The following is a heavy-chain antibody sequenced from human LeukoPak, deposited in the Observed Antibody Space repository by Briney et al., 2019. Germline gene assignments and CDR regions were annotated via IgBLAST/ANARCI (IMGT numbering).Heavy chain of an antibody. CDR2: IKLDGSEK. V-gene: IGHV3-7*01. D-gene: IGHD5-24*01. CDR1: GFTFSSYW. Sequence: GGSLRLSCAASGFTFSSYWMSWVRQAPGKGLEWVANIKLDGSEKYYVDSVKGRFTISRDNAKNSLYLQMNSLRAEDTAVYYCARFPERDYFDYWGQGTLVTVSS. CDR3: ARFPERDYFDY. J-gene: IGHJ4*02.